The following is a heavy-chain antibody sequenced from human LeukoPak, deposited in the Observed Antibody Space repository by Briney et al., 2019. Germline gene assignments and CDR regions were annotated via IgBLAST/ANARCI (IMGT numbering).Heavy chain of an antibody. CDR3: AKWGDYDILTGYYVSDF. D-gene: IGHD3-9*01. V-gene: IGHV3-23*01. CDR1: GFVFRNYA. Sequence: GGSLRLSCAASGFVFRNYAMSWVRQAPGKGLEWVSAITGSGDTTYYADSVKGRFTISRDNSKNTLYVEMNTLRAEDTAVYYCAKWGDYDILTGYYVSDFWGQGTLVTVSS. J-gene: IGHJ4*02. CDR2: ITGSGDTT.